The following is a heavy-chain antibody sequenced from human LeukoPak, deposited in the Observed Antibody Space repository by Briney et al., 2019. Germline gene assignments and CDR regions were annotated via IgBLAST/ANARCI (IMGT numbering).Heavy chain of an antibody. Sequence: GGSLRLSCAASGFTFDDYAMHWVRQAPGKGLEWVSGISWNSGSIGYADSVKGRFTISRDNAKNSLYLQMNSLRAEDTALYYYVKDIGGYSSSWYRGVDAFDIWGQGTMVTVSS. D-gene: IGHD6-13*01. CDR2: ISWNSGSI. CDR3: VKDIGGYSSSWYRGVDAFDI. J-gene: IGHJ3*02. V-gene: IGHV3-9*01. CDR1: GFTFDDYA.